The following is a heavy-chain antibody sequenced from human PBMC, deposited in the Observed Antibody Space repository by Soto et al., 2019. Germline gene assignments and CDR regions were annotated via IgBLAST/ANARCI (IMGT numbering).Heavy chain of an antibody. V-gene: IGHV3-23*01. CDR3: ARSPVEYCSGGSCLPPHSCGY. J-gene: IGHJ4*02. CDR2: VGGSGDST. D-gene: IGHD2-15*01. Sequence: EVQLLDSGGGLVQPGGSLRLSCAASGFTFSNYAMSWVRQAPGKGLEWVSGVGGSGDSTYYADSVRGRFTISRDNSKDTLYLQMNSLRAEDTAVYYCARSPVEYCSGGSCLPPHSCGYWGQGTLGTVAS. CDR1: GFTFSNYA.